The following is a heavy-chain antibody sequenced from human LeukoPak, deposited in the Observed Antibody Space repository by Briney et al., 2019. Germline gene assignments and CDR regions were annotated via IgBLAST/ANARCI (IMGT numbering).Heavy chain of an antibody. CDR1: GFTFSSYA. J-gene: IGHJ4*02. V-gene: IGHV3-30*01. CDR3: AREDYYFDY. CDR2: ISYDGSKT. Sequence: GRSLRLSCAASGFTFSSYAMHWVRQAPGKGLEWVAVISYDGSKTYYADSVKGRFTISRDNPKSTLFLQMNSLRGEDTAVYYCAREDYYFDYWGQGTLDTVSS.